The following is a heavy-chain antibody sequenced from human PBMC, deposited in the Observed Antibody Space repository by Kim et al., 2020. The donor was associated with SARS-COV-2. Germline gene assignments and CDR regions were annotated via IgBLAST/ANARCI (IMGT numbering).Heavy chain of an antibody. D-gene: IGHD1-1*01. V-gene: IGHV4-34*01. CDR1: GGSFSGYY. CDR2: INHSGST. Sequence: SETLSLTCAVYGGSFSGYYWSWIRQPPGKGLEWIGEINHSGSTNYNASLKSRVTISVDTSKNQFSLKLSSVTAADTAVYYCARGPVRRGNDYYYYYYGMDVWGQGTTVTVSS. J-gene: IGHJ6*02. CDR3: ARGPVRRGNDYYYYYYGMDV.